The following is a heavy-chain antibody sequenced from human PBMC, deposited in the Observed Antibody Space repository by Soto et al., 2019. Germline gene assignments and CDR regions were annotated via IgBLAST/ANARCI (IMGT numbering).Heavy chain of an antibody. Sequence: EVQLVESGGGLVQPGGSLRLSCAASGFTVSTNYMNWVRQAPGKGLEWVSVIYSGGSTYYADSVKGRFTISRDNSKNTLFLQMNSLRVEDTAVYYCARGEPHHYSHYWGQGTLVTVSS. V-gene: IGHV3-66*01. CDR1: GFTVSTNY. CDR3: ARGEPHHYSHY. J-gene: IGHJ4*02. D-gene: IGHD3-16*01. CDR2: IYSGGST.